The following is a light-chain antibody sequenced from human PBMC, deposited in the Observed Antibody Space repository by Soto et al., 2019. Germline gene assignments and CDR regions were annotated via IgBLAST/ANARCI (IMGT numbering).Light chain of an antibody. J-gene: IGLJ1*01. CDR3: HSYAGSSPDV. CDR1: SSDVGSYNL. Sequence: QSALTQPASVSGSPGPSITISCTGTSSDVGSYNLVSWYQQHPGKAPKLMIYEVSKRPSGVSNRFCGSQSGNTASLTISGLQAEDEADYYCHSYAGSSPDVFGTGTKLTVL. V-gene: IGLV2-23*02. CDR2: EVS.